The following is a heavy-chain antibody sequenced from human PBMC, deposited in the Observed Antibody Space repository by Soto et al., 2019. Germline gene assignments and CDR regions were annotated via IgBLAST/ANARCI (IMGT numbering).Heavy chain of an antibody. Sequence: GGSLRLSCVVSGFTFNNYGINWVRQAPGKGLEWVSSVSKSGYTYYSDSVKGRFTISRDNAKNSVSLQMNTLRAEDTAVYYCAGEDSIIIPAVSDFWGQGTLVTVSS. CDR1: GFTFNNYG. CDR3: AGEDSIIIPAVSDF. CDR2: VSKSGYT. J-gene: IGHJ4*02. D-gene: IGHD2-2*01. V-gene: IGHV3-21*01.